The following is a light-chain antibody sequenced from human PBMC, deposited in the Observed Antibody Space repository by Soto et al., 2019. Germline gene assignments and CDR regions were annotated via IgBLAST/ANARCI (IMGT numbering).Light chain of an antibody. Sequence: QSALTQPPSVSGAPGQRVTISCTGSSSNIGAGYDVHWYQQLPGTAPKLLIYGNSNRPSGVPDRFSGSKSGTSPSLAITGLQAEDEADYYCQSYDSSLRALYVFGTGTKVTVL. J-gene: IGLJ1*01. CDR3: QSYDSSLRALYV. CDR2: GNS. V-gene: IGLV1-40*01. CDR1: SSNIGAGYD.